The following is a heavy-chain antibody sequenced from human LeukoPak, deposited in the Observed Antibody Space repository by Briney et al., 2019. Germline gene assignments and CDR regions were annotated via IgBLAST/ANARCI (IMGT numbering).Heavy chain of an antibody. V-gene: IGHV3-23*01. J-gene: IGHJ4*02. CDR3: AKDRSDWGHPFDY. Sequence: GGSLRLSCAASGFTVTTNYMTWVRQAPGKGLEWVSLISGSGGTTYYADSVKGRFTISRDNSKNTLYLQMNSLRAEDTAVYYCAKDRSDWGHPFDYWGQGTLVTVSS. CDR2: ISGSGGTT. D-gene: IGHD7-27*01. CDR1: GFTVTTNY.